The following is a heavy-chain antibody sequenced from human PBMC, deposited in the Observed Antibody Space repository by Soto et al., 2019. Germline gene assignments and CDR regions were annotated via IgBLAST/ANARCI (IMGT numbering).Heavy chain of an antibody. J-gene: IGHJ5*02. Sequence: QVQLVQSGAEVKKPGSSVKVSCKASGGTFSSYAISWVRQAPGQGLEWMGGIIPIFGTANYAQKFQGRVTSTADESTSTAYMELSSLRSEDTAVYYCARDGCSGGSCYNWFDPWGQGTLVTVSS. CDR1: GGTFSSYA. CDR3: ARDGCSGGSCYNWFDP. D-gene: IGHD2-15*01. V-gene: IGHV1-69*01. CDR2: IIPIFGTA.